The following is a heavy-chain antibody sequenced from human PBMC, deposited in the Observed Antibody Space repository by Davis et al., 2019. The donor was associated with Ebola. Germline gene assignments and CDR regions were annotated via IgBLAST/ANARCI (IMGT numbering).Heavy chain of an antibody. CDR3: ARRVEYYYGSGSYYTPRYFDY. Sequence: SETLSLTCTVSGGSISSSSYYWGWIRQPPGKGLEWIGSIYYSGSTYYNPSLKSRVTISVDTSKNQFSLKLSSVTAADTAVYYCARRVEYYYGSGSYYTPRYFDYWGQGTLVTVSS. CDR1: GGSISSSSYY. D-gene: IGHD3-10*01. CDR2: IYYSGST. V-gene: IGHV4-39*01. J-gene: IGHJ4*02.